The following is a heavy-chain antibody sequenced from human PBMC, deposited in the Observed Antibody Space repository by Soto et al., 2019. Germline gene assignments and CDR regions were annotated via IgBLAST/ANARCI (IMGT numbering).Heavy chain of an antibody. CDR1: GGTFSSYA. CDR2: IIPIFGTA. D-gene: IGHD1-26*01. CDR3: ARDRWVGATPTQQYYFDY. V-gene: IGHV1-69*01. Sequence: QVQLVQSGAEVKKPGSSVKVSCKASGGTFSSYAISWVRQAPGQGLEWMGGIIPIFGTANYAQKFQGRVTITADESTSTAYMELSSLRSEDTAVYYCARDRWVGATPTQQYYFDYWGQGTLVTVSS. J-gene: IGHJ4*02.